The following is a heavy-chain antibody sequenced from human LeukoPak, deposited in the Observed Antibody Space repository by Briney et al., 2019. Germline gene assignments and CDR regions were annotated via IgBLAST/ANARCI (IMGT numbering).Heavy chain of an antibody. V-gene: IGHV3-21*01. Sequence: PGGSLRLSCAASGFTFSSYSMNWVRQAPGKGPEWVSSISSSSSYIYYADSVKGRFTISRDNAKNSLYLQMNSLRAEDTAVYYCARDGDGYNPLDYWAREPWSPSPQ. D-gene: IGHD5-24*01. CDR1: GFTFSSYS. J-gene: IGHJ4*02. CDR3: ARDGDGYNPLDY. CDR2: ISSSSSYI.